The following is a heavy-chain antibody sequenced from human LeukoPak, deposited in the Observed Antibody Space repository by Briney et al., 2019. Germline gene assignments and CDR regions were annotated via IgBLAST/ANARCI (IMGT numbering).Heavy chain of an antibody. D-gene: IGHD6-6*01. J-gene: IGHJ4*02. Sequence: SETLSLTCTVSGGSISNYYWSWIRQPPGKGLGWIGYIYYTGSTNYNPSLTSRVNISVATSKNQFSLNLTSVTAADTAVYYCARWGSIAVARFDYWGQGTLVTVSS. CDR2: IYYTGST. V-gene: IGHV4-59*01. CDR1: GGSISNYY. CDR3: ARWGSIAVARFDY.